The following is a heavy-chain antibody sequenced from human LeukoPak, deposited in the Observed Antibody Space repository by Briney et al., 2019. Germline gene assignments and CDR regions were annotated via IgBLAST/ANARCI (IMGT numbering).Heavy chain of an antibody. CDR3: ARIGHLDAFDI. J-gene: IGHJ3*02. Sequence: KASETLSLTCAVYGGSFSGYYWSWIRQPPGKGLEWIGEINHSGSTNYNPSLKSRVSISVDTSKIQFSLKLSTVTAADTAVYYCARIGHLDAFDIWGQGTMVTVSS. CDR1: GGSFSGYY. V-gene: IGHV4-34*01. CDR2: INHSGST.